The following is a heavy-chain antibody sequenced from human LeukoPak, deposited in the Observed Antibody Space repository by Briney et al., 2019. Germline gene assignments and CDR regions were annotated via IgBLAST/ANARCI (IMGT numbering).Heavy chain of an antibody. CDR3: ARDGWNYYDSSGYPVPFDY. D-gene: IGHD3-22*01. CDR2: IYTSGST. J-gene: IGHJ4*02. CDR1: GGSISSYY. Sequence: SETLSLTCTVSGGSISSYYWSWIRQPAGKGLEWIGRIYTSGSTNYNPSLKGRVTMSVDTSKNQFSLKLSSVTAADTAVYYCARDGWNYYDSSGYPVPFDYWGQGTLVTVSS. V-gene: IGHV4-4*07.